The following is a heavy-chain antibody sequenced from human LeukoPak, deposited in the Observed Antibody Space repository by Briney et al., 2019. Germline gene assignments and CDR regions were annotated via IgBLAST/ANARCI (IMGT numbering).Heavy chain of an antibody. Sequence: SETLSLTCTVSGGSISSSSYYWGWIRQPPGKGLEWIGSIYYSGSTYYNPSLKSRVTISVDTSKNQFSLKLSSVTAADTAVYYCARGTLGSDDAFDIWGQGTMVTVSS. V-gene: IGHV4-39*07. CDR1: GGSISSSSYY. J-gene: IGHJ3*02. CDR3: ARGTLGSDDAFDI. D-gene: IGHD7-27*01. CDR2: IYYSGST.